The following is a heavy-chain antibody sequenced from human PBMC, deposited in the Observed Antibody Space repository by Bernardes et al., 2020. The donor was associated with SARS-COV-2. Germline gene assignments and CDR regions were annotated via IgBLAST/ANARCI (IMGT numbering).Heavy chain of an antibody. J-gene: IGHJ5*02. Sequence: SETLSLTCTVSGGSISSYYWSWIRQPPGKGLEWIGYIYYSGSTNYNPSLKSRVTISVDTSKNQFSLKLSSVTAADTAVYYCARKGGNYDILTGYSTPNWFDPWGQGTLVTVSS. CDR3: ARKGGNYDILTGYSTPNWFDP. D-gene: IGHD3-9*01. V-gene: IGHV4-59*01. CDR1: GGSISSYY. CDR2: IYYSGST.